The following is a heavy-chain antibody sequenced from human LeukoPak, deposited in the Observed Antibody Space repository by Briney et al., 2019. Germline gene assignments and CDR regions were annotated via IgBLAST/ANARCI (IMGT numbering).Heavy chain of an antibody. J-gene: IGHJ4*02. CDR2: ICPGDSDT. V-gene: IGHV5-51*01. CDR3: ARHGGYYYDSSGLPDY. Sequence: GESLKISCKGSGYSFTSYWIGWVRQMPGKGLEWMGIICPGDSDTRYSPSFQGQVTISADKSISTAYLQWSSLKASDTAMYYCARHGGYYYDSSGLPDYWGQGTLVTVSS. CDR1: GYSFTSYW. D-gene: IGHD3-22*01.